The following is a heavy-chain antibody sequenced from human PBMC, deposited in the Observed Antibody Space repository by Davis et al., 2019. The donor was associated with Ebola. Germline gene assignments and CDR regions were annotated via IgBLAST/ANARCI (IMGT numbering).Heavy chain of an antibody. CDR2: IKHTGDM. D-gene: IGHD2-2*01. CDR3: ASTFYKGIVVSPEDGMDV. J-gene: IGHJ6*02. Sequence: MPSETLSLTCGVYGGSFSGHYWSWVRQPPGKGLEWIGEIKHTGDMKFNPSLTSRVTMSVDTSKNQFSLKLRSVTAADTAVYYCASTFYKGIVVSPEDGMDVWGPGTTVIVSS. CDR1: GGSFSGHY. V-gene: IGHV4-34*01.